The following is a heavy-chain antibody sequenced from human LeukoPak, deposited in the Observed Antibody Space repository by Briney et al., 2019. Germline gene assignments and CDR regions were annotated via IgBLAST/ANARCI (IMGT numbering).Heavy chain of an antibody. Sequence: PSETLSLTCTFSGGSIWSYYWSWIRQPPGKGLDWIGYIYYSGSTNYNPSLKSRVTISVDTSKNQFSLKLSSVTAADTTVYYCARGAGGLMTSNWFDPWGQGTLVTVSS. D-gene: IGHD3/OR15-3a*01. CDR1: GGSIWSYY. J-gene: IGHJ5*02. V-gene: IGHV4-59*01. CDR3: ARGAGGLMTSNWFDP. CDR2: IYYSGST.